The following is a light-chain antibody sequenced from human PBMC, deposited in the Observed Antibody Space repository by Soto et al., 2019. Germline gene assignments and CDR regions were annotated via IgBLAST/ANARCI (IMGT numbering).Light chain of an antibody. CDR1: SSDVGYYNS. J-gene: IGLJ2*01. CDR3: SSYPSSETHVL. V-gene: IGLV2-14*03. CDR2: DVS. Sequence: QSVLTQPASVSGSPGQSITISCTGTSSDVGYYNSVSWYQRHPGKVPKLIIYDVSSRPSGVPNRFSGFKSGNTASLTISGLQAEDEADYYCSSYPSSETHVLFGGGTKLTVL.